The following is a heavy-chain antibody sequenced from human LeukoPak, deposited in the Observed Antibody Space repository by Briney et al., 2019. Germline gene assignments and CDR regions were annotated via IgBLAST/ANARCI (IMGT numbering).Heavy chain of an antibody. D-gene: IGHD4-17*01. V-gene: IGHV2-5*02. CDR1: WFSLSTSRVG. Sequence: SGPTLVKPTQTLTLTCTFSWFSLSTSRVGVGWIRQPPGKSLEWLTLIYWDDDKRYSPSLKTRLTITKDTSKNQVVLTTTNMDPVDTATYYCAHSISQLNDYGDYGWLFPGENWFDPWGQGTLVTVSS. J-gene: IGHJ5*02. CDR2: IYWDDDK. CDR3: AHSISQLNDYGDYGWLFPGENWFDP.